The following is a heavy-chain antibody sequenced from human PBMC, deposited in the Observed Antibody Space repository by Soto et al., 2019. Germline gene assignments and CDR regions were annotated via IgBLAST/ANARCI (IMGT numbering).Heavy chain of an antibody. CDR2: INPSGGST. D-gene: IGHD2-21*02. J-gene: IGHJ6*02. CDR1: GYTFTSYY. Sequence: ASVKVSCKASGYTFTSYYMHWVRQAPGQGLEWMGIINPSGGSTSYAQKFQGRVTMTRDTSTSTVYMELSSLRSEDTAVYYCARDRSNCGGDCYQLIGTNYYYYYGMDVWGQGTTVTVSS. CDR3: ARDRSNCGGDCYQLIGTNYYYYYGMDV. V-gene: IGHV1-46*01.